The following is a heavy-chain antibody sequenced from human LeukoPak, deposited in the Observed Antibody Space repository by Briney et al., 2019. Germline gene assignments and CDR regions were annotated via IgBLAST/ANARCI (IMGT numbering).Heavy chain of an antibody. J-gene: IGHJ1*01. CDR2: IIPVHDTA. D-gene: IGHD2-21*01. CDR1: GCTFTKYV. CDR3: AMLGVIPD. Sequence: SVKVSCKASGCTFTKYVISWVRPAPGQGLEWMGRIIPVHDTANYAHKFQGRVILTADKSPSTAYMELTSLRSEDTAVYYCAMLGVIPDWGPGTLITVSS. V-gene: IGHV1-69*04.